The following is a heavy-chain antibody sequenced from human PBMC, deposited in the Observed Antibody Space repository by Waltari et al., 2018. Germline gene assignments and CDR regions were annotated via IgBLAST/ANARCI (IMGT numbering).Heavy chain of an antibody. CDR2: IKQDASGK. D-gene: IGHD6-19*01. Sequence: EVQLVESGGGLVQPGGSLRLSCAASGFTFNNYWMIWVRQAPGKGLEWVANIKQDASGKSYVDSVKGRFTISRDNTKNSLYLQMNSLRAEDTAVYYCAASVGVAPNYWGHGTLVTVSS. V-gene: IGHV3-7*01. CDR1: GFTFNNYW. J-gene: IGHJ4*01. CDR3: AASVGVAPNY.